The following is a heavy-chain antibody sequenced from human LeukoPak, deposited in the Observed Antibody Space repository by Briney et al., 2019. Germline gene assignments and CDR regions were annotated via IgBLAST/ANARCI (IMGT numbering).Heavy chain of an antibody. D-gene: IGHD2-8*01. J-gene: IGHJ4*02. CDR1: GGSINNYY. V-gene: IGHV4-59*01. CDR2: IFYTGTT. Sequence: PSETLSLTCTVSGGSINNYYWTWIRQPPGKGLEWIGYIFYTGTTKYNPSLKSRVTISVDTSGNQFSLKLTSVTAADTAVYYCARVSVHGYSDYWGQGTLVTVSS. CDR3: ARVSVHGYSDY.